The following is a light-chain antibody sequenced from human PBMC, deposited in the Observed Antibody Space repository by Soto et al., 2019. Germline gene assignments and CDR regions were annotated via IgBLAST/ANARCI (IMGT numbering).Light chain of an antibody. Sequence: QLVLTQSPSASASLGASVKLTCTLSSGHSSYAIAWHQQQPEKGPRYLMKLNSDGSHSKGDGIPDRFSGSSSRAECYLTISSLQSEDEADYYCQTWGTGIVVFGGGTKLTVL. J-gene: IGLJ2*01. CDR3: QTWGTGIVV. CDR1: SGHSSYA. CDR2: LNSDGSH. V-gene: IGLV4-69*01.